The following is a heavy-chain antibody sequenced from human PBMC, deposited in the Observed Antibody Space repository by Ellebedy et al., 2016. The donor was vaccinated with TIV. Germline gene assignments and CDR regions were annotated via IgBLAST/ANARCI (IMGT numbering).Heavy chain of an antibody. D-gene: IGHD5-12*01. CDR3: AKHRGFYSGWTFDY. CDR2: VRYSGDS. CDR1: GVSMSSGDYY. Sequence: MPSETLSLTCTVSGVSMSSGDYYWAWIRQSPGKGLEWIASVRYSGDSYYNPSLQSRITISVDTSKNQSSRSLTSVTAADTALYYCAKHRGFYSGWTFDYWGLGTLVTVSS. V-gene: IGHV4-39*07. J-gene: IGHJ4*02.